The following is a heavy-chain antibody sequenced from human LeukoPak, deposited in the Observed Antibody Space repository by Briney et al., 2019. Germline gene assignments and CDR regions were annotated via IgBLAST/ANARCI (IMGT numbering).Heavy chain of an antibody. D-gene: IGHD6-13*01. Sequence: ASVKVSCKASGYTFTSYYMHWVRQVPGQGLEWMGIINPSGGSTSYAQKFQGRVTMTRDMSTSTVYMELSSLRSEDTAVYYCVRDNVHLAAAGADHYYYYMDVWGKGTTVTVSS. CDR1: GYTFTSYY. CDR2: INPSGGST. V-gene: IGHV1-46*01. CDR3: VRDNVHLAAAGADHYYYYMDV. J-gene: IGHJ6*03.